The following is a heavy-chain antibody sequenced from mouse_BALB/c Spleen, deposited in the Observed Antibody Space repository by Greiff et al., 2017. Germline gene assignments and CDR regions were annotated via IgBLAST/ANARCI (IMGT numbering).Heavy chain of an antibody. J-gene: IGHJ1*01. CDR3: ARGYYGSSRWYFDV. CDR1: GFTFSSYA. V-gene: IGHV5-6-5*01. CDR2: ISSGGST. Sequence: DVHLVESGGGLVKPGGSLKLSCAASGFTFSSYAMSWVRQTPEKRLEWVASISSGGSTYYPDSVKGRFTISRDNARNILYLQMSSLRSEDTAMYYCARGYYGSSRWYFDVWGAGTTVTVSS. D-gene: IGHD1-1*01.